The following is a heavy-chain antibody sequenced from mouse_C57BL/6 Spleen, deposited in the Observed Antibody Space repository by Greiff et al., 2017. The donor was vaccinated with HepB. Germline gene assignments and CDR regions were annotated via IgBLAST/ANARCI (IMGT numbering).Heavy chain of an antibody. J-gene: IGHJ2*01. D-gene: IGHD1-1*01. CDR1: GYTFTDYY. V-gene: IGHV1-26*01. CDR2: INPNNGGT. Sequence: VQLQQSGPELVKPGASVKISCKASGYTFTDYYMNWVKQSHGKSLEWIGDINPNNGGTSYNQKFKGKATLTVDKSSSTAYMELRSLTSEDSAVYYCARSTFTYYFGYWGQGTTLTVSS. CDR3: ARSTFTYYFGY.